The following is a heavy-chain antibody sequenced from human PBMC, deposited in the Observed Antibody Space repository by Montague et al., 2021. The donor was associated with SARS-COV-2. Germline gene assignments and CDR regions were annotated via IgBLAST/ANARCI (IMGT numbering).Heavy chain of an antibody. D-gene: IGHD2-2*01. Sequence: SETLSLTCAVSGGSISSSNWWSWVRQPPGKGLEWIGEIYHSGSTNYNPSLKSRDTVSVDKYKNQFSLKLSSVTAADTAVYYCARRDCSSTSCPNWFDPWGQGTLVTVSS. CDR1: GGSISSSNW. V-gene: IGHV4-4*02. CDR2: IYHSGST. CDR3: ARRDCSSTSCPNWFDP. J-gene: IGHJ5*02.